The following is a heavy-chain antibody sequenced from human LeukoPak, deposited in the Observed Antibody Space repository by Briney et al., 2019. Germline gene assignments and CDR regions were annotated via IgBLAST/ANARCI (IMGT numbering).Heavy chain of an antibody. CDR3: ARDGTPMELELLGYYYMDV. J-gene: IGHJ6*03. D-gene: IGHD1-7*01. CDR2: INPSGGST. Sequence: ASVKVSCKASGYTFTSYYMHWVRQAPGQGLEWMGIINPSGGSTSYAQKFQGRVTMTRGTSTSTVYMELSSLRSEDTAVYYCARDGTPMELELLGYYYMDVWGKGTTVTVSS. V-gene: IGHV1-46*01. CDR1: GYTFTSYY.